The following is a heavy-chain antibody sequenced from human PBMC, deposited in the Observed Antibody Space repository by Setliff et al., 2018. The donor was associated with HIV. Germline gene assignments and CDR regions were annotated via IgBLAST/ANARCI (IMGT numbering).Heavy chain of an antibody. V-gene: IGHV4-61*09. D-gene: IGHD3-3*01. CDR3: ARGVNFDY. CDR2: IYTNGRT. J-gene: IGHJ4*02. Sequence: SETLSLTCTVSGDSISRDFYYWNWIRQPAGKGLEWIGHIYTNGRTHYNPSLKSRVTISMDTSKNQLSLELTSVTAADTAIYYCARGVNFDYWGQGTQVTVSS. CDR1: GDSISRDFYY.